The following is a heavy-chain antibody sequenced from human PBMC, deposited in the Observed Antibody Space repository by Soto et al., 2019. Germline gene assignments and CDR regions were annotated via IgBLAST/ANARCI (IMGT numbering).Heavy chain of an antibody. Sequence: QVQLQQWGAGLLKPSETLSLTCAVYGRSFSGYYWSWIRQPQGKGLEWIGEINHSGSTNYNPSLSSRVTISVDTYKNQFSLRLSSGAAADTAGYYCASRGEHDGSGSDYQPFGYGGQGTLVTVSS. CDR1: GRSFSGYY. D-gene: IGHD3-10*01. V-gene: IGHV4-34*01. CDR2: INHSGST. J-gene: IGHJ4*02. CDR3: ASRGEHDGSGSDYQPFGY.